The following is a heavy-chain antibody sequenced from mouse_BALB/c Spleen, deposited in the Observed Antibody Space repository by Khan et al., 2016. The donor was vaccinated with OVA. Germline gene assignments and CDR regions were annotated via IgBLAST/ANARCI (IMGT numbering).Heavy chain of an antibody. J-gene: IGHJ3*01. CDR2: MFPGDGST. CDR3: ARGGYGEFAY. V-gene: IGHV1-85*01. Sequence: QVQLQQSGAELVKPGASVKLSCKAFGYTFTSYDINWVRQRPEQGLEWIGWMFPGDGSTKHNENFKGKATLTTDKSSSTAYMQLRRLTSEDSGACFCARGGYGEFAYWGQGPLVTVSA. D-gene: IGHD2-14*01. CDR1: GYTFTSYD.